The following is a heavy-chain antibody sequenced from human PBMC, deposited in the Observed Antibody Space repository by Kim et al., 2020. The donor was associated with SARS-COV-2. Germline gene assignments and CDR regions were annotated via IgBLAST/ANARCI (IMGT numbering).Heavy chain of an antibody. D-gene: IGHD2-2*02. CDR3: AILYDSEDDY. V-gene: IGHV4-34*01. J-gene: IGHJ4*02. CDR2: ST. Sequence: STNHTPSHKSRVTISVDTSKNQFSLKLSSVTAADTAVYYCAILYDSEDDYWGQGTLVTVSS.